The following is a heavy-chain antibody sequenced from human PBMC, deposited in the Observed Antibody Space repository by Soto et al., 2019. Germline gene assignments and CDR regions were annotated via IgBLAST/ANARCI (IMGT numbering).Heavy chain of an antibody. D-gene: IGHD2-15*01. CDR1: GFTFSSYA. J-gene: IGHJ4*02. CDR3: VKSRGGNNFDFFD. Sequence: PGGSLRLSCSTSGFTFSSYAMHWVRQSPGKGLEYISGVRGNGDPPFYADSVKGRFTISRDNSKNTVYLQMSSLSADDAVVYYCVKSRGGNNFDFFDWGQGTLVTVSS. CDR2: VRGNGDPP. V-gene: IGHV3-64D*06.